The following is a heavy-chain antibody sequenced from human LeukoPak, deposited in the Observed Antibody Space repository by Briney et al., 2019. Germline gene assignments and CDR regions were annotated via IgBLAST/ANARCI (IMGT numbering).Heavy chain of an antibody. Sequence: GGSLRLSCAASGFTFSSYGMHWVRQAPGKGLEWVSAISGSGGSTYYADSVKGRFTISRDNSKNTLYLQMNSLRAEDTAVYYCAKVAAVTTYSFDYWGQGTLVTVSS. CDR2: ISGSGGST. CDR3: AKVAAVTTYSFDY. D-gene: IGHD4-17*01. J-gene: IGHJ4*02. CDR1: GFTFSSYG. V-gene: IGHV3-23*01.